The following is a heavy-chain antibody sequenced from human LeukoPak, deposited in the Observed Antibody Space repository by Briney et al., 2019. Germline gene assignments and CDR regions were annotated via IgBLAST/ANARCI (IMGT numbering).Heavy chain of an antibody. J-gene: IGHJ6*03. V-gene: IGHV1-2*02. CDR2: INPNSGGT. CDR1: GYTFTGYD. Sequence: ASVTVSCKASGYTFTGYDMHWVRQAPGHGLEGMGWINPNSGGTNYAQKFQGRVTMTRDTSISTAYMELNRLRSGDTAVYYCARVLEQWLGTNYYYYMDVWGKGTTVTVSS. D-gene: IGHD6-19*01. CDR3: ARVLEQWLGTNYYYYMDV.